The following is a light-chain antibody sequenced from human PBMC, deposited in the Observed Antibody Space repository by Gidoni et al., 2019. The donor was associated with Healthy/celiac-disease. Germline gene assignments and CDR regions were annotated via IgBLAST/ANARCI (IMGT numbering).Light chain of an antibody. V-gene: IGLV3-1*01. CDR3: QAWDSSTVV. CDR1: KLGEKY. CDR2: QDS. J-gene: IGLJ2*01. Sequence: SYELPQPPSVSVSPGQTASITCSGDKLGEKYACWYQQKPGQSPVLVIYQDSNRPSGIPVRFSGSNSGTTATLTISGTQAMDEADYYCQAWDSSTVVFGGGTKLTVL.